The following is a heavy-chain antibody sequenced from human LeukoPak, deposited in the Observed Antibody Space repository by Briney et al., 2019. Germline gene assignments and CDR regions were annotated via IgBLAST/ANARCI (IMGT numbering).Heavy chain of an antibody. D-gene: IGHD5-18*01. CDR1: RGTFSSYA. J-gene: IGHJ4*02. CDR2: IIPIFGTA. V-gene: IGHV1-69*05. Sequence: SVKVSCKASRGTFSSYAISWVRQAPGQGLEWMGGIIPIFGTANYAQKFQGRVTITTDESTSTAYMELSSLRSEDTAVYYCARDRKQYSYGRTHYFDYWGQGTLLTVSS. CDR3: ARDRKQYSYGRTHYFDY.